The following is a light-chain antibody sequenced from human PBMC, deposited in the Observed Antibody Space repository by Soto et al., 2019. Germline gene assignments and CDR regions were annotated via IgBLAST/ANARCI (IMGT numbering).Light chain of an antibody. CDR2: GNN. CDR1: SSNIGAGYD. V-gene: IGLV1-40*01. CDR3: QSYDSSLSAPYV. J-gene: IGLJ1*01. Sequence: QSVLTQPPSVSGAPGQRVTVSCTGSSSNIGAGYDVHWYQQLPGTAPKLLIYGNNNRPSGVPDRFSGSKSGTSASLAITGLQADDEADYYCQSYDSSLSAPYVFGTGTKVTVL.